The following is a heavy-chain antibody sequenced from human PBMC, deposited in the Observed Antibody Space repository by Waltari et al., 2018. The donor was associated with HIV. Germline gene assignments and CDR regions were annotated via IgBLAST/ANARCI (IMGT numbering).Heavy chain of an antibody. D-gene: IGHD1-1*01. CDR2: IDYSVNT. J-gene: IGHJ4*02. V-gene: IGHV4-39*01. CDR1: GDSISSSSYY. CDR3: ARLTTTGIIPGPSHY. Sequence: QLQLQESGPGLVKPSETLSLTCTVSGDSISSSSYYWGWIRQPPGKGLEWIGSIDYSVNTYYNPSLRSRVTISVDTSKNQFSLKLRSVTAADTAVYYCARLTTTGIIPGPSHYWGLGTLVTVSS.